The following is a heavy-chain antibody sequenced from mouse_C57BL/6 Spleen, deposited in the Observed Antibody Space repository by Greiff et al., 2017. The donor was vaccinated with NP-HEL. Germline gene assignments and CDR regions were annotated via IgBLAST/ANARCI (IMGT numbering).Heavy chain of an antibody. Sequence: DVQLQESGGGLVKPGGSLKLSCAASGFTFSSYAMSWVRQTPEKRLEWVATLSDGGSYTYYPDNVKGRFTISRDNAKNNLYLQMSHLKSEDTAMYYCARYGKVRAWFAYWGQGTLVTVSA. CDR2: LSDGGSYT. J-gene: IGHJ3*01. CDR1: GFTFSSYA. V-gene: IGHV5-4*01. CDR3: ARYGKVRAWFAY. D-gene: IGHD2-1*01.